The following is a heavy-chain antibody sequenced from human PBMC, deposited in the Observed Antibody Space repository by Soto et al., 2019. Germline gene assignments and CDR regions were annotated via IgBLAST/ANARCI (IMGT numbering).Heavy chain of an antibody. CDR1: GYTFTGYY. V-gene: IGHV1-2*02. CDR2: INHTSGGT. CDR3: ARFPGAGYYDSSGYKSASDI. J-gene: IGHJ3*02. D-gene: IGHD3-22*01. Sequence: ASVKVSCKASGYTFTGYYMHWVRQAPGQGLEWMGWINHTSGGTNYAQELQGRVTMTRDTSISEAYMELSRLRSGDPAVYYCARFPGAGYYDSSGYKSASDIWGQGTMVTVSS.